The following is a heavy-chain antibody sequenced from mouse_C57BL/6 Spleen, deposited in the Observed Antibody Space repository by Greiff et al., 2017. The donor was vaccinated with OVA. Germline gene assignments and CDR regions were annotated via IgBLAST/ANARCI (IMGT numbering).Heavy chain of an antibody. J-gene: IGHJ2*01. Sequence: VQLQQPGAELVKPGASVKLSCKASGYTFTSYWMQWVKQRPGQGLEWIGEIDPSDSYTNYNQKFKGKATLTVDTSSSTAYMQLSSLTSEDSAVYYCARPDYSNYVGYWGQGTTLTVSS. CDR3: ARPDYSNYVGY. V-gene: IGHV1-50*01. CDR2: IDPSDSYT. D-gene: IGHD2-5*01. CDR1: GYTFTSYW.